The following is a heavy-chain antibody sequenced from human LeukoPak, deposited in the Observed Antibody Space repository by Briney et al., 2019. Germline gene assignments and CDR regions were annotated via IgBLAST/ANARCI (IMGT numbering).Heavy chain of an antibody. J-gene: IGHJ4*02. V-gene: IGHV3-30*02. D-gene: IGHD3-16*02. CDR2: IRYDGSNK. Sequence: GGSLRLSCAASGFTFSSYEMNWVRQAPGKGLEWVAFIRYDGSNKYYADSVKGRFTISRDNSKNTLYLQMNSLRAEDTAVYYCAKDMYYDYVWGSYRYSRNYFDYWGQGTLVTVSS. CDR1: GFTFSSYE. CDR3: AKDMYYDYVWGSYRYSRNYFDY.